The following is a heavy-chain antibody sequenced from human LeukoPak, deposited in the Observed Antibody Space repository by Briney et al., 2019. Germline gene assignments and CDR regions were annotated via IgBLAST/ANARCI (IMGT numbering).Heavy chain of an antibody. CDR3: ARGDYYDSSGYSGGLLPPDY. CDR2: IYSSGST. V-gene: IGHV4-59*12. D-gene: IGHD3-22*01. Sequence: SETLSLTCTVSGGSISSYYWSWIRRPPGKGLEWIGHIYSSGSTYYNPSLESRVTISVDTSKNQFSLKLSSVTAADTAVYYCARGDYYDSSGYSGGLLPPDYWGQGTLVTVSS. J-gene: IGHJ4*02. CDR1: GGSISSYY.